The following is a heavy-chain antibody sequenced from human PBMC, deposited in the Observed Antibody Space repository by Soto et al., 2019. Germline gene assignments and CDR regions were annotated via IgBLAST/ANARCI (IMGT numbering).Heavy chain of an antibody. CDR1: GFTLSSYA. Sequence: EVQLLESGGGLVQPGGSLRLSCAASGFTLSSYAMSWVRQAPGKGLEWVSAVSGDGSSTYYADSVKGRFTISRDNSKNTLYLQMNSLRAEDTAVYFCAKDWGSSWYREGYFDYWGQGTLVTVSS. V-gene: IGHV3-23*01. D-gene: IGHD6-13*01. J-gene: IGHJ4*02. CDR2: VSGDGSST. CDR3: AKDWGSSWYREGYFDY.